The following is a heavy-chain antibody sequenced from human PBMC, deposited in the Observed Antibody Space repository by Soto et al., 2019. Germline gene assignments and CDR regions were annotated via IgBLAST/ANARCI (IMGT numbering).Heavy chain of an antibody. Sequence: PGGSLRLSCAASGFTFRNNVLSWVRQAPGKGLEWVSAISGSGGSTYYADSVKGRFTISRDNSKNTLYLQMNSLRAEDTAVYYCAKGMVRGVSWFDPWGQGTLVTVSS. J-gene: IGHJ5*02. D-gene: IGHD3-10*01. V-gene: IGHV3-23*01. CDR3: AKGMVRGVSWFDP. CDR2: ISGSGGST. CDR1: GFTFRNNV.